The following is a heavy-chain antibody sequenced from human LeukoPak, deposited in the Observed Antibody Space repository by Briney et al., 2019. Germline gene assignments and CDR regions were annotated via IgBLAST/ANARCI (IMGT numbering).Heavy chain of an antibody. V-gene: IGHV3-48*03. CDR2: ISVRAGTI. D-gene: IGHD3-22*01. CDR1: GFGFGQYE. J-gene: IGHJ6*02. CDR3: AKDFPHYYEVPHGMDV. Sequence: GGSLRLSCAASGFGFGQYEMNWVRQAPGKGLEWIAYISVRAGTIYYGDSAEGRFTISRDDAKNSLYLQMNGLRVEDTAIYYCAKDFPHYYEVPHGMDVWGQGTTVTV.